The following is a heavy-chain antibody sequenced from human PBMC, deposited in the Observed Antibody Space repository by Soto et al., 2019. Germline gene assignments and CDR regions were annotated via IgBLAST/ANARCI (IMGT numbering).Heavy chain of an antibody. D-gene: IGHD1-26*01. CDR2: ISYDGSNK. Sequence: QVQLVESGGGVVQPGRSLRLSCAASGFTFSSYGMHWVRQAPGKGLEWVAVISYDGSNKYYADSVKGRFTTSRDNSKNTLYLQMNSLGAEDTAVYYCAKDSVRVGSLGPYYYGMDVWGQGTTVTVSS. J-gene: IGHJ6*02. V-gene: IGHV3-30*18. CDR1: GFTFSSYG. CDR3: AKDSVRVGSLGPYYYGMDV.